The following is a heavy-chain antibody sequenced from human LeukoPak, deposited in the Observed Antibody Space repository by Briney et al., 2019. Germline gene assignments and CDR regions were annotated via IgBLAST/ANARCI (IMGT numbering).Heavy chain of an antibody. CDR3: ASGLPPGIIDY. Sequence: GGSLRLSCAASGFTVSSNYMTWVPQAPGKGLEWVSVIYSGGSTYYADSVKGRFTISRDDSKNTLYLQMNSLRAEDTAMYYCASGLPPGIIDYWGQGTVVSVSS. CDR1: GFTVSSNY. V-gene: IGHV3-53*01. J-gene: IGHJ4*02. D-gene: IGHD1-14*01. CDR2: IYSGGST.